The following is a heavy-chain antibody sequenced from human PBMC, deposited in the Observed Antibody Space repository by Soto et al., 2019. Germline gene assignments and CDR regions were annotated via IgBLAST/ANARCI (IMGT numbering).Heavy chain of an antibody. D-gene: IGHD6-13*01. V-gene: IGHV4-59*08. J-gene: IGHJ4*02. CDR2: IYYSGSS. CDR3: ARHSSSWPIFDY. CDR1: GGSIGNSY. Sequence: QVQLQESGPGLVKPSKTLSLTCTVSGGSIGNSYWSWIRQSPGKGLEWIDYIYYSGSSNYNPSLKSRVSISVDTSKNQFSLKLSSVTAADTAVYYCARHSSSWPIFDYWGQGTLVIVSS.